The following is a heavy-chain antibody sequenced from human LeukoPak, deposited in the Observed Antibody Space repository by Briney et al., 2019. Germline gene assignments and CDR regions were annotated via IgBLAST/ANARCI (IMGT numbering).Heavy chain of an antibody. CDR1: GFTFSSYA. V-gene: IGHV3-64*01. CDR3: ARDRGVGVPALDY. D-gene: IGHD3-10*01. CDR2: ISSNGGST. J-gene: IGHJ4*02. Sequence: GGSLRLSCAASGFTFSSYAMHWVRQAPGKGLEYVSAISSNGGSTYYANSVKGRFTISRDNSKNTLYLQMGSLRAEDTAVYYCARDRGVGVPALDYWGQGTLVTVSS.